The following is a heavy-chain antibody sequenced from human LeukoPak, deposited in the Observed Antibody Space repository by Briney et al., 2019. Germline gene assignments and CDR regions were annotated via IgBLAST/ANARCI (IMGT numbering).Heavy chain of an antibody. V-gene: IGHV1-69*13. Sequence: ASVKVSCKASGGTFSSYAISWVRQAPGQGLEWMGGIIPIFGTANYAQKFQGRVTITADESTSTAYMELSSLRSEDTAVYYCARGASYGLYYFDYWGQGTLVTVSS. CDR2: IIPIFGTA. CDR1: GGTFSSYA. J-gene: IGHJ4*02. D-gene: IGHD5-18*01. CDR3: ARGASYGLYYFDY.